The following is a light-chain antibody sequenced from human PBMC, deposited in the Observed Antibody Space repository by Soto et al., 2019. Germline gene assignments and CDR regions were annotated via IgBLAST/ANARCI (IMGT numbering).Light chain of an antibody. CDR3: NSYTSLSNRV. CDR2: EVT. CDR1: STDIGAYNY. V-gene: IGLV2-14*01. Sequence: QSALTQRASVSGSPGQSITISCTGTSTDIGAYNYVSWYQQHPGKAPKLLIYEVTNRPSGVSNRFSGCKCGNTASLTISWLQAEDEANYYCNSYTSLSNRVFGTGPKLTVL. J-gene: IGLJ1*01.